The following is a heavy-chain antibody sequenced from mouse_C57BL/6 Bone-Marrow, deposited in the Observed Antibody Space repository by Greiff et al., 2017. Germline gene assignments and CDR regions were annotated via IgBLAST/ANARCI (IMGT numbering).Heavy chain of an antibody. CDR1: GYTFTSYW. V-gene: IGHV1-55*01. D-gene: IGHD2-2*01. Sequence: QVQLQQSGAELVKPEASVKMSCKASGYTFTSYWITWVKQRPGQGLEWIGDIYPGSGSTNYNEKFKSKATLTVDTSSSTAYMQLSSLTSEDSAVYYCARWLPYYFDYWGQGTTLTVSS. CDR3: ARWLPYYFDY. CDR2: IYPGSGST. J-gene: IGHJ2*01.